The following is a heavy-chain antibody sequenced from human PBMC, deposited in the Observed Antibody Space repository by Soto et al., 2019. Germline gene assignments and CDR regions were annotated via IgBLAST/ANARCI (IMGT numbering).Heavy chain of an antibody. CDR3: ARAPGSASWGWFDP. Sequence: QVQVVESGGGLVKPGGSLRLSCAASGFTFSEYYMSWIRQAPGKGLEWVSLISPSRSYTYYADSVKGRFTVSRDNPNSSLSLQMNSLRVEDTAVYYCARAPGSASWGWFDPWGQGTLVTVSS. V-gene: IGHV3-11*05. D-gene: IGHD2-2*01. CDR2: ISPSRSYT. CDR1: GFTFSEYY. J-gene: IGHJ5*02.